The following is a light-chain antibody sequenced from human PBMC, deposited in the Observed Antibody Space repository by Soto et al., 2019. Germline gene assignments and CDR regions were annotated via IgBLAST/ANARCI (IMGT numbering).Light chain of an antibody. V-gene: IGKV3-15*01. CDR1: QRLSSN. CDR2: DAS. J-gene: IGKJ1*01. Sequence: EIVLTQSPVTLSVSPGERVTLSCRASQRLSSNLAWYQQRPGQAPRLLIYDASNRATGIPARFSGSGSGTEFTLTISSLQSEDFAVYYCQQYNNWPPWTFGQGTKVDIK. CDR3: QQYNNWPPWT.